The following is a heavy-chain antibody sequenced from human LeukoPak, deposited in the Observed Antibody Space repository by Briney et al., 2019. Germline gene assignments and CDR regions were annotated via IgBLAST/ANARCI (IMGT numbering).Heavy chain of an antibody. V-gene: IGHV4-59*01. CDR2: TCDSANT. CDR1: GGSFSNYC. CDR3: ARWHDSGRYFDY. D-gene: IGHD6-19*01. Sequence: PSETLSLTRTVSGGSFSNYCWNWMRQSPGKGLEWIGYTCDSANTYYNPSLKSRVTISVDTSKNQFSLKLTSTAAADTAVYYCARWHDSGRYFDYWGRGTSVTVSS. J-gene: IGHJ4*02.